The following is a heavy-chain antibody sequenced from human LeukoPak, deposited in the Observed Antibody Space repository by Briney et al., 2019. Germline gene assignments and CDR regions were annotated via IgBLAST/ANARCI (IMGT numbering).Heavy chain of an antibody. D-gene: IGHD1-1*01. V-gene: IGHV1-8*01. CDR1: GYTFTSYD. CDR3: ARTGTASRNYYYYYMDV. Sequence: GASVKVSCKASGYTFTSYDINWVRQATGQGLEWMGWMNPNSGNTGYAQKFQGRVTMTRNTPISTAYMELGSLRSEDTAVYYCARTGTASRNYYYYYMDVWGKGTTVTVSS. J-gene: IGHJ6*03. CDR2: MNPNSGNT.